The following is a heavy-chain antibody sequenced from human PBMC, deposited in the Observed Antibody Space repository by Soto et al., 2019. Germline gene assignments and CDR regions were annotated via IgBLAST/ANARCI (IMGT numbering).Heavy chain of an antibody. Sequence: SETLSLTCTVSAGSISSYYWSWIRQPAGKGLEWIGRIYTSGSTNYNPSLKSRVTMSVDTSKNQFSLKLSSVTAVDTAVYYCASACSSNSCYDVFDYWGPGTRVTVSS. V-gene: IGHV4-4*07. CDR3: ASACSSNSCYDVFDY. D-gene: IGHD2-2*01. CDR2: IYTSGST. CDR1: AGSISSYY. J-gene: IGHJ4*02.